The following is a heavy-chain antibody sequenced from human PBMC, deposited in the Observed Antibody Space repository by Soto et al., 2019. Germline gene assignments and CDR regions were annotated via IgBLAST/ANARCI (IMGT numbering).Heavy chain of an antibody. D-gene: IGHD3-22*01. J-gene: IGHJ3*02. CDR2: IVPLFRTV. Sequence: QVQLVQSGAEVKKPGSSVKVSCKTSGGTFSSYAISWVRQAPRQGLEWMGGIVPLFRTVNYAQKFQGRVTITAGDSTSTAYMELSSLSSEDTAVYYCARGDSSGHDAFDIWGQGTRVTVSS. V-gene: IGHV1-69*01. CDR3: ARGDSSGHDAFDI. CDR1: GGTFSSYA.